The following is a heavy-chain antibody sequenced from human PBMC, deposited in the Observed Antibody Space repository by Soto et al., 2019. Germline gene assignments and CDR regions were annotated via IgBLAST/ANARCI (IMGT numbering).Heavy chain of an antibody. Sequence: SETLSLTCAVYGGSFSGYYWSWIRQPPGKGLEWIGEINHSGSTNYNPSLKSRVTISVDTSKNQFSLKLSSVTAADTAVYYCASGLMVATLKTFDFWGQGTLVTVSS. J-gene: IGHJ4*02. D-gene: IGHD2-8*01. CDR2: INHSGST. CDR3: ASGLMVATLKTFDF. V-gene: IGHV4-34*01. CDR1: GGSFSGYY.